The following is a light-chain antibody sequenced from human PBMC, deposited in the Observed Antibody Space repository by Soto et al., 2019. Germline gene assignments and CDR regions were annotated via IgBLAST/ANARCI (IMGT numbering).Light chain of an antibody. CDR3: QHFKSFPIT. CDR1: QGISTL. CDR2: ESS. Sequence: AIQLTQSRSSLSASVGDRVTITCRDSQGISTLLAWYHQKPGKAPKVLIYESSLLQSGVPSRFSGSGSGTDFTLTISSLQPEDFATYYCQHFKSFPITFGQGTRLEIK. V-gene: IGKV1-13*02. J-gene: IGKJ5*01.